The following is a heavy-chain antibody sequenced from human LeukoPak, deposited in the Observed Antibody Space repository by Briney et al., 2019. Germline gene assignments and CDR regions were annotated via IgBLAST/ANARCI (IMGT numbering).Heavy chain of an antibody. V-gene: IGHV3-7*01. CDR2: IKQDGSQK. CDR1: GFTFSNYA. CDR3: ARGSSGYYYSHWHFDL. Sequence: GGSLRLSCAASGFTFSNYAMSWVRQAPGKGPEWVADIKQDGSQKNYMDSVKGRFTISRDNARNSLFLQMNSLRVEDTAVYYCARGSSGYYYSHWHFDLWGRGTLLTVSS. D-gene: IGHD3-22*01. J-gene: IGHJ2*01.